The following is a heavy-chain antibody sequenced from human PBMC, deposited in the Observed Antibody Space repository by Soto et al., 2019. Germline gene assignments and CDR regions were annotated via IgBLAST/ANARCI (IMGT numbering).Heavy chain of an antibody. Sequence: EVQLVESGGGLVQPGGSLRLSCAASGFTFRNYDMHWVRQGTGKGLEWVSGISAAGDPDYADSVEGRFTISRENAQISFFLQMNSLRGGDTAVYYGARPDRDCYGLDVWGQGTTFIVSS. CDR3: ARPDRDCYGLDV. V-gene: IGHV3-13*05. J-gene: IGHJ6*02. CDR1: GFTFRNYD. CDR2: ISAAGDP.